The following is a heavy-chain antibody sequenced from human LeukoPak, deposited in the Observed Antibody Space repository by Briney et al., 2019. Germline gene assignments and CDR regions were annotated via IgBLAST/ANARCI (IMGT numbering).Heavy chain of an antibody. CDR2: ISSSGSTI. V-gene: IGHV3-11*04. D-gene: IGHD5-18*01. CDR3: ARDRDTAMFRYYYYYGMDV. CDR1: GFTFSDYY. Sequence: GGSLRLSCAASGFTFSDYYMSWIRQAPGKGLEWVSYISSSGSTIYYADSVKGRFTISRDNAKNSLYLQMNSLRAEDTAVYYCARDRDTAMFRYYYYYGMDVWGQGTTVTVSS. J-gene: IGHJ6*02.